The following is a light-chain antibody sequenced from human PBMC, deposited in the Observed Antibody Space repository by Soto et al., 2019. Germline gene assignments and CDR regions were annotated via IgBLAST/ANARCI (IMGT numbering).Light chain of an antibody. J-gene: IGLJ1*01. Sequence: QSVLTQPASVSGSPGQSITMSCTGTSNDVGGYNYVSWFQQHPGKAPKLLIFEVSNRPSGVSHRFSGSKSGNTASLTISGLQAEDEADYYCSSFTSTSTFVLGSGTKVTVL. V-gene: IGLV2-14*01. CDR2: EVS. CDR3: SSFTSTSTFV. CDR1: SNDVGGYNY.